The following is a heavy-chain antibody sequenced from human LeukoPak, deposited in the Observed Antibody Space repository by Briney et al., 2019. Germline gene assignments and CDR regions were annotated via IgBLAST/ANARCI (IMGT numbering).Heavy chain of an antibody. CDR2: IKQDGSEK. V-gene: IGHV3-7*01. CDR1: GFTFSSYW. CDR3: ARGQWDFDSNRYYFLFDY. D-gene: IGHD3-22*01. Sequence: GGSLRLSCAASGFTFSSYWMSWVRQAPGKGLEWVANIKQDGSEKYYVDSVKGRFTISRDNAKNSLYLQMNSLRAEDTAVYYCARGQWDFDSNRYYFLFDYWGQGTLVTVSS. J-gene: IGHJ4*02.